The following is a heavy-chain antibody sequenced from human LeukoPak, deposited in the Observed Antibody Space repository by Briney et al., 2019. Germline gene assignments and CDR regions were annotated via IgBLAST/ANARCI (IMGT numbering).Heavy chain of an antibody. D-gene: IGHD3-3*01. CDR2: VHYTGST. CDR1: GGSIRGYY. CDR3: ARYGFYHFDS. V-gene: IGHV4-59*01. Sequence: TSETLSLTYTASGGSIRGYYWSWVRQPPGRGLEFIGHVHYTGSTYYNPSLKSRVAISLDTPKNQFSLKLSSVTAADTAVYYCARYGFYHFDSWGQGTRVTVSS. J-gene: IGHJ4*02.